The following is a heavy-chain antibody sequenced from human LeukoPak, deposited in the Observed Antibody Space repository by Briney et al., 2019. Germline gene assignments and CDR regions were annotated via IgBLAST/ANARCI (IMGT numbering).Heavy chain of an antibody. J-gene: IGHJ4*02. CDR2: IYYSGST. D-gene: IGHD6-19*01. Sequence: SQTLSLTCTVSGGSISSYYWSWIRQPPGKGLEWIGYIYYSGSTNYNPSLKSRVTISVDTSKNQFSLKLSSVTAADTAVYYCARHRLPYSSGWYYFDYWGREPWSPSPQ. CDR1: GGSISSYY. CDR3: ARHRLPYSSGWYYFDY. V-gene: IGHV4-59*08.